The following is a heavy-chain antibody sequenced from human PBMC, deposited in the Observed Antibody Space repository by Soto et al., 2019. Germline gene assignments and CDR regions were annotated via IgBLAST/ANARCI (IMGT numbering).Heavy chain of an antibody. Sequence: SETLSLTCRVSGDSISDTIYYWGWIRQPPGMGLEWIGSIHYSGNTFYNPSLKSRVTISVDTSKNQFYLHLSSVTAADTAIFYCASIAAPGTTHFDFWGQGTLVTVSS. CDR2: IHYSGNT. J-gene: IGHJ4*02. CDR3: ASIAAPGTTHFDF. D-gene: IGHD6-13*01. CDR1: GDSISDTIYY. V-gene: IGHV4-39*01.